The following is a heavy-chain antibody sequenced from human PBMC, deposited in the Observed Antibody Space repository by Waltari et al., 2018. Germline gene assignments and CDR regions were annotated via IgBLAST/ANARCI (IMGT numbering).Heavy chain of an antibody. D-gene: IGHD2-21*01. CDR3: ARGGGAQAFDI. CDR2: ISSSSSYI. CDR1: GFTFSSYS. V-gene: IGHV3-21*01. Sequence: EVQLVESGGGLVKPGGSLRLSCAASGFTFSSYSMNWVRQAPGKGLEGVSSISSSSSYIYYADSVKGRFTISRDNAKNSLYLQMNSLRAEDTAVYYCARGGGAQAFDIWGQGTMVTVSS. J-gene: IGHJ3*02.